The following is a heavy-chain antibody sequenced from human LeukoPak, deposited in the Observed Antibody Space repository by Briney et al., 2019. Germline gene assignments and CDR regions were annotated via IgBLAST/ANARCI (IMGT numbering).Heavy chain of an antibody. V-gene: IGHV4-34*01. J-gene: IGHJ5*02. CDR2: INHSGST. CDR3: ARGSKLRYFDWLPQKGWFDP. Sequence: SETLSLTCAVYGGSFSGYYWSCIRQPPGKGLEWSGEINHSGSTNYAPSLKSRVTISVDTSKNQFSLKLSSVTAADTAVYYCARGSKLRYFDWLPQKGWFDPWGQGTLVTVSS. CDR1: GGSFSGYY. D-gene: IGHD3-9*01.